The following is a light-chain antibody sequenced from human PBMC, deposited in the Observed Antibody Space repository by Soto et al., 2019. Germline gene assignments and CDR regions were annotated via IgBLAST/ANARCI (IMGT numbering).Light chain of an antibody. CDR1: GSDIATFNY. V-gene: IGLV2-14*01. J-gene: IGLJ1*01. CDR2: QVT. CDR3: NSYSSTSFYV. Sequence: QSVLAQPASMSGSPGQSITISCTGSGSDIATFNYVSWYQQYPGKAPKLLIYQVTSRASGVSHRFSGSKSGNTAALTISGLRPEDEAEYYCNSYSSTSFYVFGTGTKVTVL.